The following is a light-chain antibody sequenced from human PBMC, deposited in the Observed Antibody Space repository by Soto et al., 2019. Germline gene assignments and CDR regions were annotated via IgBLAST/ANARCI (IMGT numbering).Light chain of an antibody. CDR1: QSVSRY. CDR2: AAS. Sequence: DVQMTQSPSSLSALVGDRVTITCRASQSVSRYLNWYQHKPGKAPKLLINAASNLRSGVPSRFSGSGSVTDFTLTIDCLQPEDFAVYYCQQSYITPPITFGQGTLLELK. J-gene: IGKJ5*01. CDR3: QQSYITPPIT. V-gene: IGKV1-39*01.